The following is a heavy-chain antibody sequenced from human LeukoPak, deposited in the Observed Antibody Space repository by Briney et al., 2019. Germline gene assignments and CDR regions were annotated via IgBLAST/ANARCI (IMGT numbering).Heavy chain of an antibody. Sequence: PSETLSLTCAVYGGSFSGYYWSWIRQPPGKGLEWIGYIYYSGSTNYNPSLKSRVTISVDTSKNQFSLKLSSVTAADTAVYYCARSIYGNSDYWGQGTLVTVSS. D-gene: IGHD4-17*01. CDR1: GGSFSGYY. CDR3: ARSIYGNSDY. CDR2: IYYSGST. J-gene: IGHJ4*02. V-gene: IGHV4-59*01.